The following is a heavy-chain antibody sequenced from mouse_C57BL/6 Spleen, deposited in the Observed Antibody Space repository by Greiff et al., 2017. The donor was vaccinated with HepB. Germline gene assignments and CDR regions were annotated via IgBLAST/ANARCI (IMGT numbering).Heavy chain of an antibody. D-gene: IGHD2-5*01. V-gene: IGHV5-6*01. CDR2: ISSGGSYT. CDR1: GFTFSSYG. Sequence: EVQLVESGGDLVKPGGSLKLSCAASGFTFSSYGMSWVRQTPDKRLEWVATISSGGSYTYYPDSVKGRFTISRDNAKNTLYLQMGSLKSEDTAMYYCAKSNYEEYAMYYWGQGTSVTVSS. J-gene: IGHJ4*01. CDR3: AKSNYEEYAMYY.